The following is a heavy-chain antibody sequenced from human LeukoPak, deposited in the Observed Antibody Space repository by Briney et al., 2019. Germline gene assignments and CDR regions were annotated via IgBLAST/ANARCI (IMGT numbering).Heavy chain of an antibody. J-gene: IGHJ5*02. CDR2: ISSSGYTI. Sequence: GGSLRLSCAAFGFIFSSSEMNWVRQAPGKGLEWVSYISSSGYTIYYADSVKGRFTISRDNAKNSLYLQMNSLRAEDTAVYYCAGAPSSASRLWFDPWGQGILVTVSS. CDR1: GFIFSSSE. CDR3: AGAPSSASRLWFDP. V-gene: IGHV3-48*03. D-gene: IGHD3-22*01.